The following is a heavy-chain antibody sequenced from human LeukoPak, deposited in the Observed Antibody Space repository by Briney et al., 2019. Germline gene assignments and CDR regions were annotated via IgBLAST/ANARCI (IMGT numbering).Heavy chain of an antibody. CDR1: GFTFSSYS. D-gene: IGHD7-27*01. V-gene: IGHV3-21*01. CDR3: ARTLRWGSGAYYFDY. J-gene: IGHJ4*02. Sequence: GGSLRLSCAASGFTFSSYSMSWVRQAPGKGLEWVSSISSSSSYIYYADSVKGRFTISRDNAKNSLYLQMNSLRAEDTAVYYCARTLRWGSGAYYFDYWGQGTLVTVSS. CDR2: ISSSSSYI.